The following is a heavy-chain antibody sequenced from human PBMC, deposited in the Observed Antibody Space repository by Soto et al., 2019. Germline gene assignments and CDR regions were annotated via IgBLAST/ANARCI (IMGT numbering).Heavy chain of an antibody. CDR2: MYYSETT. J-gene: IGHJ5*02. Sequence: QVQLQESGPKLVKPSETLSLTCTVSGASINDYYWSWIRQTPGKGLEWVGFMYYSETTKYNPSLKGRVNMSLDTSKNQVSLNLYSVTAADTAVYYCARANSSTWYKLEYKWFDPWGQGTLVTVSS. CDR1: GASINDYY. CDR3: ARANSSTWYKLEYKWFDP. V-gene: IGHV4-59*01. D-gene: IGHD6-13*01.